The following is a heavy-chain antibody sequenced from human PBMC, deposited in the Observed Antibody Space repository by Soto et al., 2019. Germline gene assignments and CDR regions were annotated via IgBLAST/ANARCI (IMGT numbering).Heavy chain of an antibody. CDR3: ARERPDGARLDP. J-gene: IGHJ5*02. Sequence: QVQLQESGPGLVKPSQTLSLTCTVSGGSISSGDYYWSWIRQPPGKGLEWIGYIYHSGSTYYNPSPKSXXTLSVNTSKNQFSLKLSSVTAADTAVYYCARERPDGARLDPWGQGTLVTVSS. CDR2: IYHSGST. D-gene: IGHD6-6*01. V-gene: IGHV4-30-4*01. CDR1: GGSISSGDYY.